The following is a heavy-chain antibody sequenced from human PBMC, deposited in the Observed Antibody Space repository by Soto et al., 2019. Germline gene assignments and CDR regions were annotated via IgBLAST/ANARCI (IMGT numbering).Heavy chain of an antibody. D-gene: IGHD3-16*01. J-gene: IGHJ4*02. Sequence: PGGSLRLSCAASGFTFSSYGMHWVRQAPGKGLEWVAVISYDGSNKYYADSVKGRFTISRDNSKNTLYLQMNSLRAEDTAVYYCAKDFGGIPLAASCFDYWGQGTPVTVSS. CDR2: ISYDGSNK. V-gene: IGHV3-30*18. CDR3: AKDFGGIPLAASCFDY. CDR1: GFTFSSYG.